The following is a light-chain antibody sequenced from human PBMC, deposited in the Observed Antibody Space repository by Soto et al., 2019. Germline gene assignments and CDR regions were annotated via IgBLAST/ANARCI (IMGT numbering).Light chain of an antibody. CDR1: SSNIGSNT. CDR2: SNN. CDR3: AAWDDSLNGVV. V-gene: IGLV1-44*01. Sequence: QLVLTQPPSASGTPGQRVTISCSGSSSNIGSNTVNWYQQLPGTAPKLLIYSNNQRPSGVPDQFSGSKSGTSASLAISGLQSEDEADYYCAAWDDSLNGVVFGGGTKLTVL. J-gene: IGLJ2*01.